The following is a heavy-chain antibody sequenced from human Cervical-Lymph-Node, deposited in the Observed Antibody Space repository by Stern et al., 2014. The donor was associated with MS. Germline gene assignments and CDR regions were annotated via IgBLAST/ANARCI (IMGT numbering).Heavy chain of an antibody. J-gene: IGHJ4*02. D-gene: IGHD2-15*01. V-gene: IGHV2-70*04. CDR3: ARNTPHPSSPGYCSGGSCYSFDY. Sequence: QVTLRESGPALVKPTQTLTLTCTFSGFSLSTSGMRVSWIRQPPGKALEWLARIDLDDDKFYSTSLKTRLTISKDTSKNQVVLTMTNVDPVDTATYYCARNTPHPSSPGYCSGGSCYSFDYWGQGTLVTVSS. CDR2: IDLDDDK. CDR1: GFSLSTSGMR.